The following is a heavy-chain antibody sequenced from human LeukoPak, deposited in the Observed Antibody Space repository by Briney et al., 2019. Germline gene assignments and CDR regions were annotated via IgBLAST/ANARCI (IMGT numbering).Heavy chain of an antibody. CDR1: GFTFSTYG. Sequence: PGGSLRLSCAASGFTFSTYGMHWVRQAPGKGLEWVAFIRDNESDKYYADSVKGRFTISRDNSKNTLYLQMNSLRAEDTAVYYCAKDWLWFGDTTSVVNHYFDYWGQGTLVTVSS. CDR2: IRDNESDK. D-gene: IGHD3-10*01. CDR3: AKDWLWFGDTTSVVNHYFDY. J-gene: IGHJ4*02. V-gene: IGHV3-30*02.